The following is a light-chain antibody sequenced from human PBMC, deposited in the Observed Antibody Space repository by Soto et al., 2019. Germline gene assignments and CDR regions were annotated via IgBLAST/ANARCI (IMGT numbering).Light chain of an antibody. CDR2: AAS. CDR3: QQYYSYSLLT. CDR1: QGISSY. V-gene: IGKV1-8*01. Sequence: AIRMTQSPSSLSASTGDRVTITCRASQGISSYLAWYQQKPEKAPKLLIYAASTLQSGAPSRFSGSGAGTDFTLTISCLQSEDFATYYCQQYYSYSLLTFGGGTKVEIK. J-gene: IGKJ4*01.